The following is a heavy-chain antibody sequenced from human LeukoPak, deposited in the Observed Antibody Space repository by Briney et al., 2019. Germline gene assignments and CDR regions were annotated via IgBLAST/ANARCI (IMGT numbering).Heavy chain of an antibody. Sequence: PGGSLRLSCAASGFTFSNYWMNWVRQAPGKGLEWVAIIKKDGSEKIYVDSVRGRFTISRDNSKNTLYLQMNSLRAEDTAVYYCAREGSGRYCSSTSCFSVTYGMDVWGQGTTVTVSS. CDR3: AREGSGRYCSSTSCFSVTYGMDV. V-gene: IGHV3-7*03. CDR1: GFTFSNYW. CDR2: IKKDGSEK. J-gene: IGHJ6*02. D-gene: IGHD2-2*01.